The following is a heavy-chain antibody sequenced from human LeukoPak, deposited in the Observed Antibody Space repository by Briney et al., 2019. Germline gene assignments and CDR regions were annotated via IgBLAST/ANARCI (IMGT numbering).Heavy chain of an antibody. V-gene: IGHV1-8*01. CDR3: ARDPLRYFDWLPRRAPESNWFDP. D-gene: IGHD3-9*01. Sequence: GGSVKVSCKASGYTFTSYDINWVRQATGQGLEWMGWMNPNSGNTGYAQKFQGRVTMTRNTSISTAYMELSSLRSEDTAVYYCARDPLRYFDWLPRRAPESNWFDPWGQGTLVTVSS. CDR1: GYTFTSYD. CDR2: MNPNSGNT. J-gene: IGHJ5*02.